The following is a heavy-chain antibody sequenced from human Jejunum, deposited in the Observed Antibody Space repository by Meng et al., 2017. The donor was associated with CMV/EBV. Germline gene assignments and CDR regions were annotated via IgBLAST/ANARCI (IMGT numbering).Heavy chain of an antibody. D-gene: IGHD1-26*01. CDR1: GGSVNNYY. Sequence: QVQLQESGPGLVQPSEPLSLTCTVSGGSVNNYYWSWIRQSAGKGLEWIGRFYSSDTYNYHPSLDSRVTMSLDTSKNQFSLNLRSVTAADTATYYCARGPGASTREGFDYWGLGTLVTVSS. V-gene: IGHV4-4*07. CDR2: FYSSDTY. J-gene: IGHJ4*02. CDR3: ARGPGASTREGFDY.